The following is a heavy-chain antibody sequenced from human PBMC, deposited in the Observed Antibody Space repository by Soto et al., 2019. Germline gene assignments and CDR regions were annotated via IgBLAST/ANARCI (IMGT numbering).Heavy chain of an antibody. J-gene: IGHJ4*02. D-gene: IGHD6-19*01. CDR3: AIGSGWQDLDX. V-gene: IGHV4-4*07. CDR1: GVSINNYY. Sequence: SETLSLTCTVSGVSINNYYWTWIRQPAGKRLEWIGRIYSSGSTDYNNSLKSRVNMSADTSKNQFSLKLNSVTAADTAVYYCAIGSGWQDLDXWGRGTLVTVSX. CDR2: IYSSGST.